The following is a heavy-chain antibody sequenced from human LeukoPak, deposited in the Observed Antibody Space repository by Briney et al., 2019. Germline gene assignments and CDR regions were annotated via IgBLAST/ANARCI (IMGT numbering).Heavy chain of an antibody. CDR1: GGSISSSIYY. Sequence: MPSETLSLTCTVSGGSISSSIYYWGWIRQPPGKGLEWIGNIYYSGSTYYNPSLKSRVTISVDTSKNQFSLKLSAVTAADTAVYYCAREDSSGYRYWYFDLWGRGTLVTVSS. CDR2: IYYSGST. J-gene: IGHJ2*01. D-gene: IGHD3-22*01. CDR3: AREDSSGYRYWYFDL. V-gene: IGHV4-39*02.